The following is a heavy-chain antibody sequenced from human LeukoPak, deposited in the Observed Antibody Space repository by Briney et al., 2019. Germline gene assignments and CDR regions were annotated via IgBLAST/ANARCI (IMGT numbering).Heavy chain of an antibody. CDR2: IIANGQAT. Sequence: GRSLRLSCVVAGFSFGTYAMGWVSQAAGMLLGWVSRIIANGQATYHAGSGEGRFTLSRDNSKSTLYLQLNSLRAEHTATYYCARDPYNTILYRLAHWGQGTLVTVSS. CDR3: ARDPYNTILYRLAH. J-gene: IGHJ4*02. D-gene: IGHD3-10*01. V-gene: IGHV3-23*01. CDR1: GFSFGTYA.